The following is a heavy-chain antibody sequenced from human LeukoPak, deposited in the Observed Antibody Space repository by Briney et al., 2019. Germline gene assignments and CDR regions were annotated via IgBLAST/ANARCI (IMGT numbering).Heavy chain of an antibody. CDR3: ARLSVLEIVGDPDY. CDR2: VYYDGTT. J-gene: IGHJ4*02. CDR1: GGPISSSSYF. D-gene: IGHD1-26*01. Sequence: SETLSLTCAVSGGPISSSSYFWAWIRQPPGKGLEWIGSVYYDGTTSYSPSLRSRITISVDTSKKQFPLHLNSVTAADTAVYFCARLSVLEIVGDPDYWGQGALVTVSS. V-gene: IGHV4-39*01.